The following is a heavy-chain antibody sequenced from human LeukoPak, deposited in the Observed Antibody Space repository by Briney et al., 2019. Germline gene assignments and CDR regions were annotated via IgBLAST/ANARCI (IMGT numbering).Heavy chain of an antibody. Sequence: GGSLRLSCAASGFTFSSYWMSWVRQAPGKGLEWVANIKQDGSEKYYVDSVKGRFTISRDNAKNSLYLQMNSLRAEDTAVYYCAKFVAATYYYYYGMDVWGQGTTVTVSS. CDR3: AKFVAATYYYYYGMDV. D-gene: IGHD2-15*01. CDR2: IKQDGSEK. V-gene: IGHV3-7*03. CDR1: GFTFSSYW. J-gene: IGHJ6*02.